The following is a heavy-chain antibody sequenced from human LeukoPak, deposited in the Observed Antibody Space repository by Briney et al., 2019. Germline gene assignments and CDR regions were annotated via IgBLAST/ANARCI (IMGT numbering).Heavy chain of an antibody. CDR3: LRGDSRDL. CDR2: ISERGGST. CDR1: GITLSNYG. D-gene: IGHD3-22*01. J-gene: IGHJ4*02. Sequence: GGSLRLSCVVSGITLSNYGMSWVRQAPGKGLEWVSGISERGGSTNYADSVKGRFIISRDTSKNTVYLQMNSLRVDDAAVYYCLRGDSRDLWGQGTLVTVSS. V-gene: IGHV3-23*01.